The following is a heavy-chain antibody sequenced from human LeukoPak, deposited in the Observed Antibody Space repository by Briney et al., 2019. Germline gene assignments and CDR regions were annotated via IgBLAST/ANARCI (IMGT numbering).Heavy chain of an antibody. D-gene: IGHD1-26*01. Sequence: GGSLRLSCAASGFTSSSYAMSWVRQAPGKGLEWVSAISGSGGSTYYADSVKGRFTISRDNSKNTLYLQMNSLRAEDTAVYYCAKGVSIVGATTDYWGQGTLVTVSS. CDR3: AKGVSIVGATTDY. CDR2: ISGSGGST. V-gene: IGHV3-23*01. J-gene: IGHJ4*02. CDR1: GFTSSSYA.